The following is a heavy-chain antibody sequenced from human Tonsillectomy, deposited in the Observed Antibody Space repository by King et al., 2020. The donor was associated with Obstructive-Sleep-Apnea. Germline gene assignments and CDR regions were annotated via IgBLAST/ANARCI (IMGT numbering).Heavy chain of an antibody. D-gene: IGHD5-18*01. CDR3: ARGRYSYGYFKGMDV. V-gene: IGHV1-8*01. J-gene: IGHJ6*02. CDR2: MNPNSGNT. Sequence: VQLVESGTEVKKPGASVKVSCKASGYTFTSYDINWVRQATGQGPEWMGWMNPNSGNTGYAQKFQGRVTMTRNTSISTAYMELSSLRSEDTAVYYCARGRYSYGYFKGMDVWGQGTTVTVSS. CDR1: GYTFTSYD.